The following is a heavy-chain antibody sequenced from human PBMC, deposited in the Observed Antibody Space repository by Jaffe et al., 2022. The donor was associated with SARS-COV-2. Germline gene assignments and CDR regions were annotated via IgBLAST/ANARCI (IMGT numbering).Heavy chain of an antibody. J-gene: IGHJ4*02. CDR3: TPASRLYSSGYHY. Sequence: EVQLVESGGGLVKPGGSLRLSCAASGFTFSNAWMSWVRQAPGKGLEWVGRIKSKIDGGTTDYAAPVKGRFTISRDDSKNTLYLQMNSLKTEDTAVYYCTPASRLYSSGYHYWGQGTLVTVSS. V-gene: IGHV3-15*01. CDR2: IKSKIDGGTT. D-gene: IGHD6-19*01. CDR1: GFTFSNAW.